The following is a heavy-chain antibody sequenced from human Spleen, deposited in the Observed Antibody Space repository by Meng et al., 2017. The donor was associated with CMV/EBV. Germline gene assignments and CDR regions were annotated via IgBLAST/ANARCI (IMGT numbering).Heavy chain of an antibody. D-gene: IGHD6-6*01. CDR1: GFIFSIYS. CDR2: ISTSSDYI. J-gene: IGHJ6*02. CDR3: AREFGVSTSLGYYYHGLDV. Sequence: GESLKISCAASGFIFSIYSFNWVRQAPGKGLEWVSSISTSSDYIYYADSVKGRFTISRDNAKNSLYLQMNSLRAEDTAVYYCAREFGVSTSLGYYYHGLDVWGQGTTVTVSS. V-gene: IGHV3-21*01.